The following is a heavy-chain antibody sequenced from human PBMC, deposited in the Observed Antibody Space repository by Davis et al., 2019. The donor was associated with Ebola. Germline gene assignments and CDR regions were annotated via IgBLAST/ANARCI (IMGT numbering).Heavy chain of an antibody. D-gene: IGHD6-6*01. CDR2: ISAYNGNT. CDR1: SYTFTSYG. CDR3: ASGLVRGESYWYFDL. J-gene: IGHJ2*01. V-gene: IGHV1-18*01. Sequence: ASVTVSCKASSYTFTSYGISWVRQAPGQGLEWMGWISAYNGNTNYAQKFQGRVTITADESTSTAYMELSSLRSEDTAVYYCASGLVRGESYWYFDLWGRGTLVTVSS.